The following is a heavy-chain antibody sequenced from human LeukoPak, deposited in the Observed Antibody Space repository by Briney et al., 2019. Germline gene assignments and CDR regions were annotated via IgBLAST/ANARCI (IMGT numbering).Heavy chain of an antibody. V-gene: IGHV3-23*01. J-gene: IGHJ4*02. D-gene: IGHD6-19*01. CDR2: ISGSGGST. Sequence: PGGSLRLSCAASGFTFSSYAMSWVRQAPGKGLEWVSAISGSGGSTYYADSVKGRFTISRDNSKNTLYLQMNSLRAEDTAVYYCAKDPGRSYSSGWYQGYYFDYWGQGTLVTVSS. CDR3: AKDPGRSYSSGWYQGYYFDY. CDR1: GFTFSSYA.